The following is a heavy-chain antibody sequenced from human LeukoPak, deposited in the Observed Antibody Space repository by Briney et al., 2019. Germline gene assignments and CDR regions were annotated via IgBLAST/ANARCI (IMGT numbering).Heavy chain of an antibody. CDR1: GGSFTSRSFY. V-gene: IGHV4-39*01. Sequence: PAETLSLTCTVSGGSFTSRSFYWGWIPQPPGKGLDWNGNFDSSGRTYYNPSLKGRVTISVDTSKDQFSLNMNSVTVADTAVYYCAGLRDYGGVNFYYYMDVWGLGTAVTVSS. CDR3: AGLRDYGGVNFYYYMDV. J-gene: IGHJ6*03. D-gene: IGHD4-23*01. CDR2: FDSSGRT.